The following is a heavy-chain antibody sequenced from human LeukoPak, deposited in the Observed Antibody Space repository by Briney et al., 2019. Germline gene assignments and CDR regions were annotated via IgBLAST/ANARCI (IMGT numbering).Heavy chain of an antibody. D-gene: IGHD1-1*01. V-gene: IGHV4-59*08. CDR1: GGSISSYY. J-gene: IGHJ5*02. CDR2: TYYSGST. CDR3: ARALDESWFDR. Sequence: SVTLSFTCTGSGGSISSYYWSWIRQPPGKGLEWIGNTYYSGSTNYNPSLKSRVTISVHSSKNRFSLKLSSVTSADTAVYYCARALDESWFDRCGQGSLVT.